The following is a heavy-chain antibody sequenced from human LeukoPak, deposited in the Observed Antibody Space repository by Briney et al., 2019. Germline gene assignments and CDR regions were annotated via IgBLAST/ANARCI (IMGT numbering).Heavy chain of an antibody. D-gene: IGHD3-22*01. Sequence: GRSLRLSCAASGFTFSSYGMHWVRQAPGKGLEWVAVIWYDGSNKYYADSVKGRFTISRDNSKNTLYLQMKSLRAEDTAVYYCARGEYYDSSGCDYWGQGTLVTVSS. CDR2: IWYDGSNK. CDR1: GFTFSSYG. V-gene: IGHV3-33*01. CDR3: ARGEYYDSSGCDY. J-gene: IGHJ4*02.